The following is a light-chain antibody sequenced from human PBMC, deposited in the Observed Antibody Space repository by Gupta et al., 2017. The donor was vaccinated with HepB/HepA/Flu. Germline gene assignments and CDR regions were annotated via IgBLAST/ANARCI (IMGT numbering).Light chain of an antibody. CDR2: EVN. V-gene: IGLV2-23*02. J-gene: IGLJ3*02. CDR1: SSDVANYNL. CDR3: CSYAGSHTWV. Sequence: QSAPTQPAYVSGSPGQSFTISCTVASSDVANYNLVSWYQHHPDRAPKLIIYEVNKRPPGVSNRFSGSNSGNTPSRTIAGLQAEDEANYYCCSYAGSHTWVFGGGTKLTVL.